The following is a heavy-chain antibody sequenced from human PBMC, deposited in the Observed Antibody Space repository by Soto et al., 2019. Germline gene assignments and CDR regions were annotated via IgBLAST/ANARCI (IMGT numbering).Heavy chain of an antibody. D-gene: IGHD3-16*01. Sequence: QVQLQESGPGLVKPSQTLSLTCTVSGGSISSGGYYWSWIRQHPGKGLEWIGYIYYSGSTYYNPSRQSRVTISVDTSKNQFSLKLSSVAAAATAVYYCARAWGGYFDYWGQGTLVTVSS. CDR3: ARAWGGYFDY. V-gene: IGHV4-31*03. CDR2: IYYSGST. CDR1: GGSISSGGYY. J-gene: IGHJ4*02.